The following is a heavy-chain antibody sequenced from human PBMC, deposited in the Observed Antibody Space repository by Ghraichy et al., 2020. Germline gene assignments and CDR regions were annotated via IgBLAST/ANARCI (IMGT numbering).Heavy chain of an antibody. CDR3: AKDSGRGGGATTSDY. Sequence: GGSLRLSCAASGFTFSSYAMSWVRQAPGKGLEWVSAISGSGGSTYYADSVKGRFTISRDNSKNTLYLQMNSLRAEDTAVYYCAKDSGRGGGATTSDYWGQGTLVTVSS. J-gene: IGHJ4*02. CDR2: ISGSGGST. CDR1: GFTFSSYA. D-gene: IGHD1-26*01. V-gene: IGHV3-23*01.